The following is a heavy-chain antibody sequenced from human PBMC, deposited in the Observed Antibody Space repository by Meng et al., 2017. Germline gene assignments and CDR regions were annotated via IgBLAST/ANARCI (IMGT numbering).Heavy chain of an antibody. CDR2: INHSGST. Sequence: SETLSLTCTVSGGSISNYYWSWIRQPPGKGLEWIGEINHSGSTNYNPSLKSRVTISVDTSKNQFSLKLSSVTAADTAVYYCARGSRGPTMVRGVVFKVWGQGTLVTVSS. J-gene: IGHJ4*02. V-gene: IGHV4-34*01. CDR3: ARGSRGPTMVRGVVFKV. D-gene: IGHD3-10*01. CDR1: GGSISNYY.